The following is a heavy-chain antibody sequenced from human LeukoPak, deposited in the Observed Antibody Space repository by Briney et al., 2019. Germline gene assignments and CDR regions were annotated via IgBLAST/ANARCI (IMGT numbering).Heavy chain of an antibody. Sequence: SETLSLTCTVSGDSIRHSSYYWGWVRQPPGKGLEWIGTISYSGSAFYSPSLKSRLTISIDMSKNQFSLKLSSVTAADTAVYYCTSFPGYFDYWGQGTLVTVSS. CDR2: ISYSGSA. CDR1: GDSIRHSSYY. V-gene: IGHV4-39*07. J-gene: IGHJ4*02. CDR3: TSFPGYFDY. D-gene: IGHD3-10*01.